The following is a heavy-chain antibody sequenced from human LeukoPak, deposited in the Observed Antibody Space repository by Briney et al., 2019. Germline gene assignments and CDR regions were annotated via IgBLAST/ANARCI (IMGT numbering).Heavy chain of an antibody. J-gene: IGHJ4*02. Sequence: PGGSLRLSCAASGFTFSSYSMNWVRQAPGKGLEWVSGINPSGGTTYYADSVKGRFTISRDNSKSSLYLQMNSLRAEDTAVYYCAIGTTYFDYWGQGSLVTVSS. D-gene: IGHD1-7*01. V-gene: IGHV3-23*01. CDR1: GFTFSSYS. CDR2: INPSGGTT. CDR3: AIGTTYFDY.